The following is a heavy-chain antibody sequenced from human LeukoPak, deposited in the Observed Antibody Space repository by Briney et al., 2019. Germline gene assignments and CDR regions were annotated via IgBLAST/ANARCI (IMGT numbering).Heavy chain of an antibody. J-gene: IGHJ4*02. CDR2: ISAYNGNT. V-gene: IGHV1-18*01. CDR3: ARVLVPAAFDY. Sequence: GASVTVSFKSSGYTFTSYGISWVRQAPGQGLEWMGWISAYNGNTNYAQKLQGRVTMTTDTSTSTAYMELRSLRSDDTAVYYCARVLVPAAFDYWGQGTLVTVSS. CDR1: GYTFTSYG. D-gene: IGHD2-2*01.